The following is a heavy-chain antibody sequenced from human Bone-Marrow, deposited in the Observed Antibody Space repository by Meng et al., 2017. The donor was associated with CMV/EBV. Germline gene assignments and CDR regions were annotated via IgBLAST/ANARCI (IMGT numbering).Heavy chain of an antibody. J-gene: IGHJ6*02. D-gene: IGHD3-10*01. Sequence: ASVKVSCKASGYTFTDHFFHWVRQAPGQGLEWMGWINPNSGGTNYAQKFQGRVTMTRDTSISTAYMELSRLRSDDTAVYYCARDGAYYYGSGSYHYYYYGMDVWGQGTTVTVSS. CDR3: ARDGAYYYGSGSYHYYYYGMDV. CDR2: INPNSGGT. CDR1: GYTFTDHF. V-gene: IGHV1-2*02.